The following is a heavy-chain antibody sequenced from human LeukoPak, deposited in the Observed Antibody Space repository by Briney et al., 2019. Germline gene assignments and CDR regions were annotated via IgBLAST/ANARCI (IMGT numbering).Heavy chain of an antibody. D-gene: IGHD3-10*01. CDR2: FDPEDGET. J-gene: IGHJ3*01. V-gene: IGHV1-24*01. Sequence: SVKETRMVSGYTLTELSMHWVRQAPGKGLEWMGGFDPEDGETIYAQKFQGRVTITEDTSTDTAYMELSSLRSEDTAVYYCATDYYVVRGDINGTDAFDVGRQATMVTVSS. CDR1: GYTLTELS. CDR3: ATDYYVVRGDINGTDAFDV.